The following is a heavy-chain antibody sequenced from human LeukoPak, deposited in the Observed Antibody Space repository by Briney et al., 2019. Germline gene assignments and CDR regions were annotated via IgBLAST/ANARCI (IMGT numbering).Heavy chain of an antibody. CDR2: IYYTRKT. D-gene: IGHD3-3*01. Sequence: PSETLSLTCSVSGGSISSGRFHWGWIRQTPGRGLEWLGTIYYTRKTYYNPSLKGRLTISMETSENHLSLDLNSLTAADTAMYFCARGAAGVEYTLPFDDWGQGALVTISS. CDR1: GGSISSGRFH. CDR3: ARGAAGVEYTLPFDD. J-gene: IGHJ4*02. V-gene: IGHV4-39*07.